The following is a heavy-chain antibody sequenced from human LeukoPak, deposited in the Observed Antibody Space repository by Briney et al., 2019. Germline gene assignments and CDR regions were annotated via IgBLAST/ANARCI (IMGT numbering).Heavy chain of an antibody. CDR1: GFTVSGNY. J-gene: IGHJ4*02. CDR3: AKDWDFDWLLFGYYFDY. Sequence: GGSLRLSCAASGFTVSGNYMSWVRQAPGKGLEWVSAISGSGGSTYYADSVKGRFTISRDNSKNTLYLQMNSLRAEDTAVYYCAKDWDFDWLLFGYYFDYWGQGTLVTVSS. V-gene: IGHV3-23*01. D-gene: IGHD3-9*01. CDR2: ISGSGGST.